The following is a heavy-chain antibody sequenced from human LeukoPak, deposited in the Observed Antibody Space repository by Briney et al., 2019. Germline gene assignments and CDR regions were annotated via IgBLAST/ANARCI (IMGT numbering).Heavy chain of an antibody. V-gene: IGHV4-39*07. J-gene: IGHJ4*02. D-gene: IGHD6-19*01. CDR2: IYYSGST. Sequence: RPSETLSLTCTVSGGSISSSSYYWGWIRQPPGKGLEWIGSIYYSGSTYYNPSLKSRVTISVDTSKNQFSLKLSSVTAADTAVYYCARSGEGPKQGYSSGWSNSNFDYWGQGTLVTVSS. CDR1: GGSISSSSYY. CDR3: ARSGEGPKQGYSSGWSNSNFDY.